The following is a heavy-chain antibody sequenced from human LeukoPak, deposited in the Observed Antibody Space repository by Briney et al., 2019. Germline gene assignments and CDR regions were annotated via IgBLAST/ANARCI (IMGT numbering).Heavy chain of an antibody. V-gene: IGHV1-18*01. CDR1: GYTFNHHG. CDR2: ISCFNGDT. J-gene: IGHJ4*02. Sequence: GASVKVSCKASGYTFNHHGISWVRQGPGQGLEWMGWISCFNGDTHYAQKFQGRVTMTTDTSTTTAYMELRSLRSDDTALYYCARDPTNTSGRYAYFDYWGQGTLVTVSS. D-gene: IGHD6-19*01. CDR3: ARDPTNTSGRYAYFDY.